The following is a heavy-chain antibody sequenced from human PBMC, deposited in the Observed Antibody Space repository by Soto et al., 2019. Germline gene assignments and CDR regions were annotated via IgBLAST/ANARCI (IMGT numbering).Heavy chain of an antibody. D-gene: IGHD3-22*01. V-gene: IGHV4-30-2*01. Sequence: PSEPLSLTCDVPGDSISSSGSSWNWIRQPPVKARRWIGFTYHSGSPYYNPSLESRVTISVDRSKNQFSLKLKSVTAADRAVYYCAASLSTQYYDSSGYYPDFDIWGQGIMVTVSS. CDR3: AASLSTQYYDSSGYYPDFDI. CDR1: GDSISSSGSS. J-gene: IGHJ3*02. CDR2: TYHSGSP.